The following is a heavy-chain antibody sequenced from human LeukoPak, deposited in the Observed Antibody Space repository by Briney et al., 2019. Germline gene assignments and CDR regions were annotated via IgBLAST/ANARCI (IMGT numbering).Heavy chain of an antibody. J-gene: IGHJ5*02. CDR2: INHSGST. CDR1: GGSFSGYY. CDR3: ARGRITMVRGVITGARGGWFDP. V-gene: IGHV4-34*01. Sequence: SETLSLTCAVYGGSFSGYYWSWIRQPPGKGLEWIGEINHSGSTNYNPSFKSRVTISVDTSKNQFSLKLNSVTAADTAVYYCARGRITMVRGVITGARGGWFDPWGQGTLVTVSS. D-gene: IGHD3-10*01.